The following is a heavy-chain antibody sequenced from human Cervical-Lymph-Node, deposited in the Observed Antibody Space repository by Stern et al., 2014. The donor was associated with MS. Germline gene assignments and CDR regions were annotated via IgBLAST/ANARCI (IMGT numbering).Heavy chain of an antibody. J-gene: IGHJ5*02. CDR2: IYYSGSP. Sequence: VQLLESGPGLVKPSETLSLTCTVSGGSISSSSYYWGWIRQPPGQGLEWIGSIYYSGSPYYNPSRKSRVPISVVTSTNQLSLKLSSVTAADTAVYYCARHAYGDYFWFDPWGQGTLVTVSS. D-gene: IGHD4-17*01. CDR3: ARHAYGDYFWFDP. V-gene: IGHV4-39*01. CDR1: GGSISSSSYY.